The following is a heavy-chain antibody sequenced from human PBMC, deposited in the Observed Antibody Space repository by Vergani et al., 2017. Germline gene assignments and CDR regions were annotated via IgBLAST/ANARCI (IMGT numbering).Heavy chain of an antibody. D-gene: IGHD5-18*01. CDR1: GYTFTSYA. CDR3: ARECGSAQLWFSYYYYMDV. Sequence: QVQLVQSGSELKKPGASVKVSCKASGYTFTSYAMNWVRQAPGQGLEWMGWINTNTGNPTYAQGFTGRFVFSLDTPVSTAYLQISSLKAEDTAVYYCARECGSAQLWFSYYYYMDVWGKGAAVTVSS. V-gene: IGHV7-4-1*02. J-gene: IGHJ6*03. CDR2: INTNTGNP.